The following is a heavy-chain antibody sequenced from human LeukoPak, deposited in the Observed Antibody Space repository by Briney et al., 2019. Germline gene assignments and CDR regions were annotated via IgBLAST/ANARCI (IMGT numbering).Heavy chain of an antibody. V-gene: IGHV4-59*01. CDR2: IFYSGRT. Sequence: SETLSLTCTVSGDFIRSYYWSWVRQPPGKGLEWIGYIFYSGRTSYNPSLKSRVTISLDTSKNQFSLMLSSVTAADTAFYYCARAGGGNTAMDLDYWGQGTLVTVSS. D-gene: IGHD5-18*01. CDR3: ARAGGGNTAMDLDY. CDR1: GDFIRSYY. J-gene: IGHJ4*02.